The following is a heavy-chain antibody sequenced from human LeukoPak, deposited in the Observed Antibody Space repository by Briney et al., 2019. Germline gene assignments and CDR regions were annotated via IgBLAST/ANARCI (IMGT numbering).Heavy chain of an antibody. CDR2: IYYSGST. V-gene: IGHV4-59*08. CDR3: ARRIGSWVVAAGYFDL. Sequence: PSETLSLTCTVSGGSISSYYWSWIRQSPGKGLEWIGYIYYSGSTNYNPSLKSRVTISVDTSKNQFSLKLSSVTAADTAVYYCARRIGSWVVAAGYFDLWGRGTLVTVSS. D-gene: IGHD2-15*01. CDR1: GGSISSYY. J-gene: IGHJ2*01.